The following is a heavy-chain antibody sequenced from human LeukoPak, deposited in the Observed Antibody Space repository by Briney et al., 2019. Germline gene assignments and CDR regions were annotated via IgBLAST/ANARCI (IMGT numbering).Heavy chain of an antibody. CDR3: ARGYCSSTSCHPLTHIDY. CDR1: GFTFSSYA. J-gene: IGHJ4*02. Sequence: GGSLRLSCAASGFTFSSYAMHWIRQAPGKGLEWVAVISYDGSNKYYADSVKGRFTISRDNSKNTLYLQMNSLRAEDTAVYYCARGYCSSTSCHPLTHIDYWGQGTLVTVSS. D-gene: IGHD2-2*01. V-gene: IGHV3-30-3*01. CDR2: ISYDGSNK.